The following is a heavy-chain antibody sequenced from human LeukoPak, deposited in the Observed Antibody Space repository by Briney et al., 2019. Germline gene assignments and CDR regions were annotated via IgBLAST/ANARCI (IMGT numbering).Heavy chain of an antibody. V-gene: IGHV4-34*01. CDR3: ARADWNGPYWYFDL. CDR2: INHSGST. D-gene: IGHD1-1*01. J-gene: IGHJ2*01. CDR1: GGSFSGYY. Sequence: SETLSLTCAVYGGSFSGYYWSWIRQPPGKGLEWIGEINHSGSTNYNPSLKSRVTISVDTSKNQFSLKLSSVTAADTAVYYCARADWNGPYWYFDLWGRGTLVTVSS.